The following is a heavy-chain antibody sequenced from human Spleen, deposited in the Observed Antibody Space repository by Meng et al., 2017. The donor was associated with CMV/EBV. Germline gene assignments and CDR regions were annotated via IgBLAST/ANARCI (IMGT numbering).Heavy chain of an antibody. CDR1: GYTFTAHY. Sequence: ASVKVSCKASGYTFTAHYFHWVRQAPGQGLEWMGWINPNSGGTNYAQKFQGRVTMTRDTSISTAYMELSRLRSDDTAVYYCARDFSSSWYDRWFDPWGQGTLVTVSS. D-gene: IGHD6-13*01. CDR3: ARDFSSSWYDRWFDP. V-gene: IGHV1-2*02. CDR2: INPNSGGT. J-gene: IGHJ5*02.